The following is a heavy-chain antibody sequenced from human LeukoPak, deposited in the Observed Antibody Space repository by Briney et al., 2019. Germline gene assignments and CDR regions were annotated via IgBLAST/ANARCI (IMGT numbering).Heavy chain of an antibody. D-gene: IGHD3-10*01. CDR3: ARHSMVGATYFDY. V-gene: IGHV4-59*01. CDR2: IYYSGSA. J-gene: IGHJ4*02. CDR1: GGSMRNYY. Sequence: SETLSLTCSVSGGSMRNYYWSWIRQPPGKGLEWIGYIYYSGSANYNPSLKSRVTISVDTSKNQFSLKLSSVTAADTVVYYCARHSMVGATYFDYWGQGTLVTVFS.